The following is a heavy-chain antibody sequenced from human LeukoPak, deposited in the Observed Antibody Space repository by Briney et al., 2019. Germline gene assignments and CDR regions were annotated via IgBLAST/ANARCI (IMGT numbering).Heavy chain of an antibody. D-gene: IGHD3-10*02. CDR3: ARGVRRLLYSGPSTHYYYYGMDV. Sequence: SETLSLTCAVYGGSFSGYYWSWIRQPPGKGLEWIGEINHSGSTNYNPSLKSRVTISVDTSKNQFSLKLSSVTAADTAVYYCARGVRRLLYSGPSTHYYYYGMDVWGQGTTVTVSS. CDR1: GGSFSGYY. CDR2: INHSGST. V-gene: IGHV4-34*01. J-gene: IGHJ6*02.